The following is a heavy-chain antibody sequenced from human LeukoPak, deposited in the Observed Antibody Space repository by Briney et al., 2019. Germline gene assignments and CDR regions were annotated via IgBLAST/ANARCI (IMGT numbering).Heavy chain of an antibody. Sequence: GGSLRLSCAASGFTFSSYSMNWARQAPGKGLEWVSYISGSSSTIYYADSVKGRFTISRDYAKNSLYLQMNSLRVEDTAVYYCAGGYPGGVWGRGTTVSVSS. CDR2: ISGSSSTI. V-gene: IGHV3-48*01. CDR1: GFTFSSYS. D-gene: IGHD1-14*01. CDR3: AGGYPGGV. J-gene: IGHJ6*04.